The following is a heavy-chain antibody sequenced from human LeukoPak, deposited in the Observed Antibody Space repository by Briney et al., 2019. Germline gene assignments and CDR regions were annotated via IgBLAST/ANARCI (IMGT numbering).Heavy chain of an antibody. V-gene: IGHV3-48*01. CDR3: ARATGIAAAHFDY. D-gene: IGHD6-13*01. J-gene: IGHJ4*02. Sequence: GGSLRLSCAASGFTFSSYSTNWVRQAPGKGLEWVSYISSSSSTIYYADSVKGRFTISRDNAKNSLYLQMNSLRAEDTAVYYCARATGIAAAHFDYWGQGTLVTVSS. CDR2: ISSSSSTI. CDR1: GFTFSSYS.